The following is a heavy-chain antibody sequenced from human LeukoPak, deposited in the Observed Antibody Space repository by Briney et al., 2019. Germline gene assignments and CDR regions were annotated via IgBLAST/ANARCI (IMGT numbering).Heavy chain of an antibody. CDR1: GFTFSAFA. V-gene: IGHV3-23*01. Sequence: GGSLRLSCAASGFTFSAFAMTWVRQAPGKGLEWVSAISGSGGSTYYADSVKGRFTISRDNSKNTLYLQMNSLRAEDTAVYYCAKGGDLNTYYYDSSGYYFGYWGQGTLVTVSS. CDR2: ISGSGGST. D-gene: IGHD3-22*01. CDR3: AKGGDLNTYYYDSSGYYFGY. J-gene: IGHJ4*02.